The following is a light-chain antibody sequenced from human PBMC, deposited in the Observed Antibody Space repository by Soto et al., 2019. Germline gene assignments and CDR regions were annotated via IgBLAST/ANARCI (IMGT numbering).Light chain of an antibody. V-gene: IGLV1-44*01. CDR1: HSNIGTKA. CDR2: KTD. Sequence: QSVLTQPPSASGTPGQRVTVSCSGSHSNIGTKAVKWFQQVPGAAPKSLIYKTDQRPSGVPDRFSGSKSGTSASLAISGLQPEDEADYYCAAFDDSLNGVVFGGGTKLAVL. CDR3: AAFDDSLNGVV. J-gene: IGLJ3*02.